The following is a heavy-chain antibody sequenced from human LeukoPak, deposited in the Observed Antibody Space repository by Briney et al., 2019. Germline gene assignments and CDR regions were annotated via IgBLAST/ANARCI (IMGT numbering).Heavy chain of an antibody. J-gene: IGHJ4*02. D-gene: IGHD1-7*01. Sequence: SETLSLTCAVYGVSFSGYYWSWIRQPPGKGLEWIGEINHSGSTNYNPSLKSRVTISVDTSKNQFSLKLSSVTAADTAVYYCARRRITGTTDYWGQGTLVTVSS. CDR1: GVSFSGYY. CDR3: ARRRITGTTDY. V-gene: IGHV4-34*01. CDR2: INHSGST.